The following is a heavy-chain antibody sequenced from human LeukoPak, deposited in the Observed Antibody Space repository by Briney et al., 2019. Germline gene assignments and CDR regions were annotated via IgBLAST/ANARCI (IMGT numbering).Heavy chain of an antibody. CDR3: VKEPTSYSSGWYFQD. CDR2: IKEDGSEK. J-gene: IGHJ1*01. Sequence: PGGSLRLSCAASGFTCSKYWMSWVRQAPGKGLEWVANIKEDGSEKYYVDSVKGRFTISRDNAKNSLYLQMNSLRAEDTAVYYCVKEPTSYSSGWYFQDWGQGTLVTVSS. V-gene: IGHV3-7*02. D-gene: IGHD6-25*01. CDR1: GFTCSKYW.